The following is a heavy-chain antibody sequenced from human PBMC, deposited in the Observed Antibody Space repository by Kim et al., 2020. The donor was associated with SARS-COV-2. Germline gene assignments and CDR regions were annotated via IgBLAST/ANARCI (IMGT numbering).Heavy chain of an antibody. CDR3: AKQMTTVTDYVSSFDY. J-gene: IGHJ4*02. D-gene: IGHD4-4*01. V-gene: IGHV3-23*01. Sequence: VEGRFTTARANAKNTLYLQMNSLGAEDTAVHYCAKQMTTVTDYVSSFDYWGQGTLVTVSS.